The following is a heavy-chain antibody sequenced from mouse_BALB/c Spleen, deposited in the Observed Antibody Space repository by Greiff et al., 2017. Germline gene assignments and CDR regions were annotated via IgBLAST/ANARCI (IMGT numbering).Heavy chain of an antibody. Sequence: EVKLVESGPGLVKPSQSLSLTCSVTGYSITSGYYWNWIRQFPGNKLEWMGYISYDGSNNYNPSLKNRISITRDTSKNQFFLKLNSVTTEDTATYYCARDDGSSSYAMDYWGQGTSVTVSS. V-gene: IGHV3-6*02. CDR3: ARDDGSSSYAMDY. J-gene: IGHJ4*01. D-gene: IGHD1-1*01. CDR2: ISYDGSN. CDR1: GYSITSGYY.